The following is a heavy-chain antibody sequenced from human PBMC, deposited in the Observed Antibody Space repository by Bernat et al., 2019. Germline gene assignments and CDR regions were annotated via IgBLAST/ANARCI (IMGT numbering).Heavy chain of an antibody. D-gene: IGHD3-16*01. V-gene: IGHV1-18*01. J-gene: IGHJ4*02. CDR1: GYTFTSYG. Sequence: QVQLVQSGAEVKKPGASVKVSCKASGYTFTSYGISWVRQAPGQGLEWMGWISAYNGNTNYAQKLQGRLTMTTDTSTRTAYLEPRSLRSYATAMYYCARMTPMWGEDYWGQGTLVTVSS. CDR3: ARMTPMWGEDY. CDR2: ISAYNGNT.